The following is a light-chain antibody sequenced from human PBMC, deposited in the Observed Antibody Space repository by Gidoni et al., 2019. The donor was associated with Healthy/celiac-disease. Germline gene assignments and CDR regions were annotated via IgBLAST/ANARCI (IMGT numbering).Light chain of an antibody. Sequence: DIQLTQSPSSLSASVGDRVTITCRASQGISNYLAWYQQKPAKVAKLLNYAASTLKSGVPSRFSGSGSGTDFTITISSMQPEDVATYYCQKYNSAPRTFGQGTRLEIK. V-gene: IGKV1-27*01. CDR3: QKYNSAPRT. CDR2: AAS. J-gene: IGKJ5*01. CDR1: QGISNY.